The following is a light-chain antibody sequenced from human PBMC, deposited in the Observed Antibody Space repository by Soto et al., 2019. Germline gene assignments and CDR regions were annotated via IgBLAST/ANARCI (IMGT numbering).Light chain of an antibody. CDR1: SSDVGGYNY. CDR2: DVT. CDR3: SSYTSSSTYV. V-gene: IGLV2-14*01. Sequence: QSVLTQPASVSGSPGQSITISCNGTSSDVGGYNYVSWYQQNPGKAPKLLIYDVTKRPSGVSNRFSGSKSGNTASLTISGLQAEDEADYYCSSYTSSSTYVFGTGTKVTVL. J-gene: IGLJ1*01.